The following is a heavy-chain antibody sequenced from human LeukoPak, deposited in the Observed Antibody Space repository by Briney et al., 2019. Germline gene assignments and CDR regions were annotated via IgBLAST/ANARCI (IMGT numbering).Heavy chain of an antibody. D-gene: IGHD3-22*01. J-gene: IGHJ4*02. V-gene: IGHV1-3*01. CDR2: INAGNGNT. CDR3: AKSGDTTGNYYQNDY. Sequence: GASVKVSCKASGYTFTSYSMHWVRQAPGQGLEWMGWINAGNGNTEYSQKFQGRVTITRDTSAGSAYMELSSLRSEDTAVYYCAKSGDTTGNYYQNDYWGQGTLVTVSS. CDR1: GYTFTSYS.